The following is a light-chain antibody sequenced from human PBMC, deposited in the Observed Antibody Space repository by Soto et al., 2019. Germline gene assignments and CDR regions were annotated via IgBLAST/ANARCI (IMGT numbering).Light chain of an antibody. CDR1: QSINRD. Sequence: IVRTQCPATVSVSQWESGTLSCRASQSINRDLAWYEQKPGQTTRRVIYGASTWGTGVTPRFTGSGSGTEFTLNISNLQSEDFAVYYCQQYHSWPITFGPGTHWRL. V-gene: IGKV3D-15*01. CDR2: GAS. CDR3: QQYHSWPIT. J-gene: IGKJ5*01.